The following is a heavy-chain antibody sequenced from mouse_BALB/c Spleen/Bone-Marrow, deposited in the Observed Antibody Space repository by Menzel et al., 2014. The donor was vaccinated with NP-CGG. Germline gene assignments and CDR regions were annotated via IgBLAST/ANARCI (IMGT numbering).Heavy chain of an antibody. V-gene: IGHV1-69*02. CDR2: IDPSDSET. Sequence: VKLVESGAELVKPGAPVKLSRKASGYTFTSYWMNWVKQRPGRGLEWIGRIDPSDSETHYNQKFKDKATLTVDKSSSTAYIQLSSLTSEDSAVYYCARSHGYYPYWYFDVWGAGTTVTVSS. CDR1: GYTFTSYW. D-gene: IGHD2-3*01. CDR3: ARSHGYYPYWYFDV. J-gene: IGHJ1*01.